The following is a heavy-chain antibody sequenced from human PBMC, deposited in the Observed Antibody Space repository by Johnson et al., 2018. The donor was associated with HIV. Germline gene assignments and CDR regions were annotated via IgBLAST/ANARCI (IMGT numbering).Heavy chain of an antibody. J-gene: IGHJ3*01. Sequence: VQLVESGGGVVRPGGSLRLSCAASGFTFDDFGMNWVRQAPGKGLEWVSGINWDGGSTGYADSVKGRFTISRDNSKNTLYLQMNSLRAEDTAIYYCAKVMDYYARGAFDFWGQGTMVTVSS. D-gene: IGHD3-10*01. CDR1: GFTFDDFG. V-gene: IGHV3-20*04. CDR3: AKVMDYYARGAFDF. CDR2: INWDGGST.